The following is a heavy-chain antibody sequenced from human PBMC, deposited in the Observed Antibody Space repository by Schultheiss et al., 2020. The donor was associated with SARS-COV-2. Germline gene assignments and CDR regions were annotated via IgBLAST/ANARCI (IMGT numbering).Heavy chain of an antibody. CDR3: ARLTSGSSSP. CDR1: GFTVSSNY. J-gene: IGHJ5*02. Sequence: GGSLRLSCAASGFTVSSNYMSWVRQAPGKGLEWVSAISGSGGRPYYADSVKGRSTISRDNSKNTPYLQMNSLRAEDTAVYYCARLTSGSSSPWGQGTLVTVSS. CDR2: ISGSGGRP. D-gene: IGHD1-26*01. V-gene: IGHV3-23*01.